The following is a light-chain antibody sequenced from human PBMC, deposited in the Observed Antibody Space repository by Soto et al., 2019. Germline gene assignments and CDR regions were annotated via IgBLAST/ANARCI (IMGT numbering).Light chain of an antibody. CDR2: DVS. J-gene: IGLJ1*01. CDR1: SSDVGGYNY. V-gene: IGLV2-11*01. Sequence: QSVLTQPLSVSGSPGQSVTISCTGTSSDVGGYNYVSWYQQHPGKAPKLMIYDVSKRPSGVPDRFSGSKSGNTASLTISGLQAEDEADYYCCSYAGSYTFPYVLGTGTKVTVL. CDR3: CSYAGSYTFPYV.